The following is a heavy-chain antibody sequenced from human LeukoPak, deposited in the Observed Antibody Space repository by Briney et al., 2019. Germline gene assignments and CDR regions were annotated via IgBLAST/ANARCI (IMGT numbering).Heavy chain of an antibody. J-gene: IGHJ5*02. D-gene: IGHD3-3*01. CDR3: ARAREWKNWFDP. Sequence: SETLSLTCTVSGASISSGDYHWAWIRQPPGKGLEWIGYIYHSGSTYYNPSLKSRVTISVDRSKNQFSLKLSSVTAADTAVYYCARAREWKNWFDPWGQGTLVTVSS. CDR2: IYHSGST. V-gene: IGHV4-30-4*08. CDR1: GASISSGDYH.